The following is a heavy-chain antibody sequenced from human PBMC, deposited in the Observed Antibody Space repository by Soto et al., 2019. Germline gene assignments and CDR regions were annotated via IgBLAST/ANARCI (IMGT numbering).Heavy chain of an antibody. Sequence: QVHLVQSRAEVKKPGASVQVSCKASGYTFTTYGIAWVRQAPGQGLAWLGWISAYNGNTNYAQKFKGRVTMTTETATNTAYMEVRSLRSDDTAVYYCARDKGSKAWYYFFDFWGQGTLVTVSS. V-gene: IGHV1-18*01. D-gene: IGHD1-26*01. CDR3: ARDKGSKAWYYFFDF. CDR1: GYTFTTYG. CDR2: ISAYNGNT. J-gene: IGHJ4*02.